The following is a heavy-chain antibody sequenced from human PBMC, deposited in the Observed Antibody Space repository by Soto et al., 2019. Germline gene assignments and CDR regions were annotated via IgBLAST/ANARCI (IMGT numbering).Heavy chain of an antibody. V-gene: IGHV1-24*01. CDR3: ATVDVAARPYYYYGMDV. J-gene: IGHJ6*02. Sequence: QVQLVQSGAEVKKPGASVKVSCKVSGYTLTELSMHWVRQAPGKGLEWMGGFDPEDGETIYAQKFQGRVTLTEDTSTDTVYMELSSLGSEDTAVYYCATVDVAARPYYYYGMDVWGQGTTVTVSS. CDR1: GYTLTELS. D-gene: IGHD6-13*01. CDR2: FDPEDGET.